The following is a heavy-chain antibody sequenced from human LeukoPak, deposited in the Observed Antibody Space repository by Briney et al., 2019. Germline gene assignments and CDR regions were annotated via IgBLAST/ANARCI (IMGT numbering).Heavy chain of an antibody. D-gene: IGHD4-17*01. Sequence: GGSLRLSCAVSGFSLSDNYMSWVRQAPGKGLEWVSIIYTLDDTFYAYSVKGRFTISRDYSKNTLSLQMSSLRVEDTAIYYCARVGPPYGDQPFDYWGQGALVTVSS. V-gene: IGHV3-53*01. J-gene: IGHJ4*02. CDR3: ARVGPPYGDQPFDY. CDR1: GFSLSDNY. CDR2: IYTLDDT.